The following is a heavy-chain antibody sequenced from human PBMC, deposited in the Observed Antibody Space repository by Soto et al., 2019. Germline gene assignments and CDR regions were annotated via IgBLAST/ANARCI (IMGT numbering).Heavy chain of an antibody. CDR2: ICYDGSNK. J-gene: IGHJ4*02. V-gene: IGHV3-33*01. Sequence: QVQLVESGGGVVQPGRSLRLSCAASGFTFSTYGMHWVRQAPGKGLERVAVICYDGSNKYYADSVKGRFTISRDNSRATLYLQMNSLRAEDRAVYYCARAVGPFDYWGQGTLVTVSS. CDR3: ARAVGPFDY. CDR1: GFTFSTYG.